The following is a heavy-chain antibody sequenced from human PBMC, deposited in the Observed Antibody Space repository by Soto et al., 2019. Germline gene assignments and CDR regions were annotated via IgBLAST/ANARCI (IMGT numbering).Heavy chain of an antibody. D-gene: IGHD5-12*01. Sequence: SETLSLTCTVSGDSISTYYWTWIRQPPGKGLEWIGYIYYSGSTDYNPSLKSRVTISVDTSKNQFSLKLSSVTAADTAVYYCARGVATIGPWGQGTLVTVSS. V-gene: IGHV4-59*01. CDR1: GDSISTYY. J-gene: IGHJ5*02. CDR3: ARGVATIGP. CDR2: IYYSGST.